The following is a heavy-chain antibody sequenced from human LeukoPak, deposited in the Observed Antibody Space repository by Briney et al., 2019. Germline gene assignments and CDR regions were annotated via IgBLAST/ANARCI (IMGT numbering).Heavy chain of an antibody. D-gene: IGHD2-2*01. CDR1: GLTFSSYA. CDR2: ISYDGSNK. J-gene: IGHJ4*02. V-gene: IGHV3-30*04. CDR3: ARPLRYCSSTSCYYFDY. Sequence: GGALRLSCAASGLTFSSYAMHWVRQAPGKVLEREAVISYDGSNKYYADSVKGRFTISRDNSKNTLYLQMNSLRAEDTAVYYCARPLRYCSSTSCYYFDYWGQGTLVTVSS.